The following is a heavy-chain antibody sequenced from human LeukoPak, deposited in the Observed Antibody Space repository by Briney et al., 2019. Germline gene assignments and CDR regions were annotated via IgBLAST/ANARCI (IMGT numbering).Heavy chain of an antibody. D-gene: IGHD6-19*01. Sequence: PGGSLRLSCAASGFTFSSYSMNWVRQAPGKGLEWVSYISSSSSTIYYADSVKGRFTISRDNSKNTLYLQMNSLRAEDTAVYYRAKEYSSGWYRGVNYFDYWGQGTLVTVSS. CDR1: GFTFSSYS. CDR3: AKEYSSGWYRGVNYFDY. CDR2: ISSSSSTI. V-gene: IGHV3-48*01. J-gene: IGHJ4*02.